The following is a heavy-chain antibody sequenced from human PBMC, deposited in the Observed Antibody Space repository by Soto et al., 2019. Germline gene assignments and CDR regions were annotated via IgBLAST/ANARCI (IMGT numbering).Heavy chain of an antibody. Sequence: GGSLRLSCAASGFTFSSYAMSWVRQAPGKGLEWVSAISGSGGSTYYADSVEGRFTISRDNSKNTLYLQMNSLRAEDTAVYYCSKMSLREVRPTVTKDYWGQGTLVTVSS. V-gene: IGHV3-23*01. J-gene: IGHJ4*02. CDR2: ISGSGGST. D-gene: IGHD4-17*01. CDR1: GFTFSSYA. CDR3: SKMSLREVRPTVTKDY.